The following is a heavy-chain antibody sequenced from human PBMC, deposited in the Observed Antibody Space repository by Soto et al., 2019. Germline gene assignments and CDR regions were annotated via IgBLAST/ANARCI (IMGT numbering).Heavy chain of an antibody. D-gene: IGHD2-8*01. CDR2: ISTSGASM. CDR3: ARVENMVPSVYFYL. V-gene: IGHV3-11*01. Sequence: QVQLVESGGDLVKPGGSLRLSCVASGFIFSDYYMAWVRQAPGKGLEWLSHISTSGASMYYADSLKGRFTISRDNAKNSLFLQRDIVRGGHRAVYFCARVENMVPSVYFYLGGGGTLVSLSS. CDR1: GFIFSDYY. J-gene: IGHJ2*01.